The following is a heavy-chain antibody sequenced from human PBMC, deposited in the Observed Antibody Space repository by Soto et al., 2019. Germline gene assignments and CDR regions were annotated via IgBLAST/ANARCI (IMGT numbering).Heavy chain of an antibody. J-gene: IGHJ4*02. D-gene: IGHD6-19*01. CDR1: GFTFSDYA. CDR3: AKAGRQWLVTSDFNH. CDR2: VSHDGRNT. V-gene: IGHV3-30*18. Sequence: VQLVESGGGVVQPGRSLGLSCAASGFTFSDYAMHWVRQAPGKGLEWVAVVSHDGRNTHYADSVKGRFTISRDSSKNTVSLEMTSLRAEDTAVYYCAKAGRQWLVTSDFNHWGQGALVTVSS.